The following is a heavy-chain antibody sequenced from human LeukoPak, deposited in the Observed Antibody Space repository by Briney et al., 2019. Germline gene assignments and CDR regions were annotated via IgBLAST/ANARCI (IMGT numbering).Heavy chain of an antibody. CDR2: ISVSGNT. J-gene: IGHJ4*02. V-gene: IGHV3-23*01. CDR3: AKAPVTTCSGAYCYPFDY. D-gene: IGHD2-15*01. CDR1: GFTLSSYA. Sequence: GGSLRLSCAASGFTLSSYAMSWVRQGPGKGLEWVSAISVSGNTYHADSVKGRFTISRDSSKNTLYLQMNSLTAGDAAVYYCAKAPVTTCSGAYCYPFDYWSQGTLVTVSS.